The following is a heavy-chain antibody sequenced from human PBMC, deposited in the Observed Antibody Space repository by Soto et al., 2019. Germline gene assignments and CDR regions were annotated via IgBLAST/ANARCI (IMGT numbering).Heavy chain of an antibody. J-gene: IGHJ5*02. V-gene: IGHV3-66*01. CDR1: GFTVSSNY. CDR2: IYSGGST. D-gene: IGHD3-22*01. Sequence: GGSLRLSCAASGFTVSSNYMSWVRQAPGKGLEWVSVIYSGGSTYYADSVKGRFTISRDNSMNTLYLQMNSLRAEDTAVYYCARLTYYYDSSGNPTLDPWGQGTLVTVSS. CDR3: ARLTYYYDSSGNPTLDP.